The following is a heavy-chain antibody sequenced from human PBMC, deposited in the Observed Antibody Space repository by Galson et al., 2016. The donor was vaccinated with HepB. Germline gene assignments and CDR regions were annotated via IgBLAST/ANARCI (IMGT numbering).Heavy chain of an antibody. CDR1: GFTFSDYP. V-gene: IGHV3-23*01. CDR2: IVASDGRT. D-gene: IGHD2-8*02. J-gene: IGHJ5*02. Sequence: SLRLSCATSGFTFSDYPMSWFRQAPGKGLQWVSSIVASDGRTWYTNSVKGRFTISRDNSKNTLDLQMNSLRAEDTAVYYCVKDTGGNYLLNFFDPWGQGTLVTVSS. CDR3: VKDTGGNYLLNFFDP.